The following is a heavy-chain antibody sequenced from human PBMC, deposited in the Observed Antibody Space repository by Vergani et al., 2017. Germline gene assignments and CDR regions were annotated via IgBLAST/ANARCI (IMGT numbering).Heavy chain of an antibody. V-gene: IGHV3-23*01. CDR2: ISGSGGST. Sequence: EVQLLESGGGLVQPGGSLRLSCAASGFTFSSYAMSWVRQAPGKGLEWVSAISGSGGSTYYADSVKGRFTISRDNAKNSLYLQMNSLRAEDTAAYYCARRYSSSWYYFDYWGQGTLVTVSS. D-gene: IGHD6-13*01. CDR1: GFTFSSYA. J-gene: IGHJ4*02. CDR3: ARRYSSSWYYFDY.